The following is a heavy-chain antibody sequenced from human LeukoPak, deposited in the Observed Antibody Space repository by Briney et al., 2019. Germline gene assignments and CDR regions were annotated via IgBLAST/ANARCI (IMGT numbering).Heavy chain of an antibody. V-gene: IGHV4-34*01. CDR2: INHSGST. CDR3: ARLTPVGYSSGWTGYYYYMDV. CDR1: GGSFSGYY. D-gene: IGHD6-19*01. J-gene: IGHJ6*03. Sequence: YPSETLSLTCAVYGGSFSGYYWSWIRQPPGKGLEWIGEINHSGSTNYNPSLKSRVTISVDTSKNQFSLKLSSVTAADTAVYYCARLTPVGYSSGWTGYYYYMDVWGKGTTVTISS.